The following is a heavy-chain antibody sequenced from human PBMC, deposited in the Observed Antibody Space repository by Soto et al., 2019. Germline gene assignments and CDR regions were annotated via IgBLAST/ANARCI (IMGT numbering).Heavy chain of an antibody. J-gene: IGHJ5*02. CDR3: AREKSDLELFNWLDP. V-gene: IGHV5-10-1*01. D-gene: IGHD1-7*01. CDR2: IDPRDSYT. Sequence: LGESLKISCEASGYSFTTYWISWVRQIPGKGLEWMGAIDPRDSYTKYSPSFQGHVTISVDKSISTAYLQWNSLKASDTAIYYCAREKSDLELFNWLDPWGQGTLVTVSS. CDR1: GYSFTTYW.